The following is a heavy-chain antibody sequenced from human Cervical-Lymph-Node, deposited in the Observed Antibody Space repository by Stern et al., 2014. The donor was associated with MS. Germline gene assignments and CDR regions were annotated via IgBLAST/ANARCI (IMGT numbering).Heavy chain of an antibody. CDR2: IYPDVSDT. CDR1: GYSFNIYW. Sequence: EVQLVESGAEVIKPGESLTISCKGFGYSFNIYWMAWVRQRPGKGLECMCIIYPDVSDTEYSPSFQGIVTFSVDKSISPAYLQWSSLKPSDTATYFCARRGMDVWGQGTSVTVSS. V-gene: IGHV5-51*01. J-gene: IGHJ6*02. CDR3: ARRGMDV.